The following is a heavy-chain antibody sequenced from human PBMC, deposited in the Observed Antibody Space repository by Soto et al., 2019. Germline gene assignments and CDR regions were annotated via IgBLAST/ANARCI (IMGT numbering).Heavy chain of an antibody. CDR3: ARDRGNYNGIFDY. CDR2: INFDGSAT. V-gene: IGHV3-74*01. CDR1: GLTFSSSW. Sequence: GGSPRLSCAVSGLTFSSSWMHWVRQGPGKGLVWVSRINFDGSATHYADSVQGRFTISRDNAKNVLYLQMTNLSAEDTAVYYCARDRGNYNGIFDYWGQGTLVTVSS. D-gene: IGHD4-4*01. J-gene: IGHJ4*02.